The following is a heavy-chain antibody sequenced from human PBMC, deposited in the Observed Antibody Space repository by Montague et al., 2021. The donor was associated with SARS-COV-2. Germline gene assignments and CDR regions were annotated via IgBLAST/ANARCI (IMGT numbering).Heavy chain of an antibody. Sequence: SETLSLTCSVSGDSITNHYWTWIRQPPGKGLEWIGHMHFTGNTNFSPSFSSRLTMSVDTSKNQFSLKLTSVTAADTAVYYCARDRFDVGAGRRGTIDFWGQGTLVTVSS. CDR3: ARDRFDVGAGRRGTIDF. D-gene: IGHD3-10*01. J-gene: IGHJ4*02. CDR1: GDSITNHY. CDR2: MHFTGNT. V-gene: IGHV4-59*11.